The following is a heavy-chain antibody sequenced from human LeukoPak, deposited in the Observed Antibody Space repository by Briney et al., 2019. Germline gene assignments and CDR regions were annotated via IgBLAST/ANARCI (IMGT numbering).Heavy chain of an antibody. D-gene: IGHD3-22*01. CDR1: XYTFTGYY. CDR3: XXXXXXXSSGYYENFDY. V-gene: IGHV1-2*02. CDR2: INPNSGGT. Sequence: CXASXYTFTGYYMHWVRQAPGQGLEWMGWINPNSGGTNYAQKFQGRVTMTRDTSISTAYMELSRLRSDDTAVYYCXXXXXXXSSGYYENFDYWGQGTLVTVSS. J-gene: IGHJ4*02.